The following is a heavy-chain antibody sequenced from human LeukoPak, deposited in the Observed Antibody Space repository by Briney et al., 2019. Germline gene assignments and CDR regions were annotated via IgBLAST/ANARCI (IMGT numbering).Heavy chain of an antibody. D-gene: IGHD3-22*01. J-gene: IGHJ6*02. CDR2: IYYSGST. CDR1: GYSISSGYY. Sequence: SETLSLTCTVSGYSISSGYYWGWIRQPPGKGLEWIGSIYYSGSTYYNPSLKSRVTISVDTSKNQFSLKLSSVTAADTAVYYCAREGEHYDSSGYHYYYYGMDVWGQGTTVTVSS. V-gene: IGHV4-38-2*02. CDR3: AREGEHYDSSGYHYYYYGMDV.